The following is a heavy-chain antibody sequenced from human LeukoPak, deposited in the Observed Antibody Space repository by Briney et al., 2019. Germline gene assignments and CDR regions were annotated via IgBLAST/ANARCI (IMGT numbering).Heavy chain of an antibody. CDR2: INPSGGST. V-gene: IGHV1-46*01. J-gene: IGHJ3*02. CDR1: GYTFTSYY. D-gene: IGHD5-12*01. Sequence: ASVKVSCKASGYTFTSYYMHWVRQAPGQGLEWMGIINPSGGSTSYAQKFQGRVTMTRDTSTSTVYMELSSLRSEDTAVYYCARERNLGYSGYDWENAFDIWGQGTMVTVSS. CDR3: ARERNLGYSGYDWENAFDI.